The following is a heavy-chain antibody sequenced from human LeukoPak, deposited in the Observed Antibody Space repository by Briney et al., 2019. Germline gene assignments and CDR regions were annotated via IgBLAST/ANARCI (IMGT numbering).Heavy chain of an antibody. CDR1: GGSISSGDYY. CDR2: IYYSGST. J-gene: IGHJ4*02. D-gene: IGHD2-8*02. CDR3: ARHSLSWYYFDY. V-gene: IGHV4-30-4*01. Sequence: SQTLSLTCTVSGGSISSGDYYWSWIRQPPGKGLEWIGYIYYSGSTYYNPSLKSRVTISVDTSKNQFSLKLSSVTATDTAVYYCARHSLSWYYFDYWGQGTLVTVSS.